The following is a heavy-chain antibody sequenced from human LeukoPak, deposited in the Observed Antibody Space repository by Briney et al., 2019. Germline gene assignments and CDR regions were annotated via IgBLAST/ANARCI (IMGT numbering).Heavy chain of an antibody. CDR3: ARETYYDFWSGYYTPYYYYYMDV. CDR1: GFTFSSYW. CDR2: IKQDGSEK. D-gene: IGHD3-3*01. J-gene: IGHJ6*03. V-gene: IGHV3-7*01. Sequence: GGSLRLSCVASGFTFSSYWMSWVRQAPGKGLECVADIKQDGSEKYYVDSVKGRFTISRDNAKNSLYLQMNSLRAEDTAVYYCARETYYDFWSGYYTPYYYYYMDVWGKGTTVTVSS.